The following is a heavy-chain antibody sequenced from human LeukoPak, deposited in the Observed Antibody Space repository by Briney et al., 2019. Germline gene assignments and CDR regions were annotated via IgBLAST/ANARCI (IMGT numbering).Heavy chain of an antibody. CDR1: GFTFSSYA. CDR2: ISGSGGST. Sequence: PGGSLRLSCAASGFTFSSYAMSWVRQAPGKGLEWVSAISGSGGSTYYADSVKGRFTISRDYSKNTLYLQMNSLRAEDTAVYYCAKDDDYYGSGSLDYWGQGTLVTVSS. J-gene: IGHJ4*02. D-gene: IGHD3-10*01. CDR3: AKDDDYYGSGSLDY. V-gene: IGHV3-23*01.